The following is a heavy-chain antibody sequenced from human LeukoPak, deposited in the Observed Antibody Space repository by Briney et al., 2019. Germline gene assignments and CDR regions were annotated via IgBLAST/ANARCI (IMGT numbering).Heavy chain of an antibody. CDR3: ARGAGTTFLYFDY. J-gene: IGHJ4*02. Sequence: PSETLSLTCTVSGGSISSSSYYWGWIRQPPGKGLEWIGYIYHSGSTYYNPSLKSRVTVSVDRSKNQFSLKLSSVTAADTAVYYCARGAGTTFLYFDYWGQGTLVTVSS. V-gene: IGHV4-39*07. CDR1: GGSISSSSYY. CDR2: IYHSGST. D-gene: IGHD1-1*01.